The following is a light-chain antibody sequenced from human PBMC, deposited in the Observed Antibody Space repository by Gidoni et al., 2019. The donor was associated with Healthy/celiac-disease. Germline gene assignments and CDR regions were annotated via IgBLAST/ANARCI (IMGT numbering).Light chain of an antibody. CDR1: QSVSSN. J-gene: IGKJ4*01. V-gene: IGKV3-15*01. Sequence: EIVMTQSPATLSVSPGERATLSCRASQSVSSNLAWYQQKPGQAPRHLIYGASTRATGIPARFSGSGSGTEFTLTISSLQSEDFAVYYCQQYNNWPSLTFXGXTKVEIK. CDR3: QQYNNWPSLT. CDR2: GAS.